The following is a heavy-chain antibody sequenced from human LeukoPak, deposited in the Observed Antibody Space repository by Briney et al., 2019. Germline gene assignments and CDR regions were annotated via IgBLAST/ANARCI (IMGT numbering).Heavy chain of an antibody. D-gene: IGHD6-13*01. CDR2: IYYSGST. Sequence: TSQTLSLTCTVSGGSISSGGYYWSWIRQHPGKGLEWIGYIYYSGSTYYNPSLKSRVTISVDTSKDQFSLKLSSVTAADTAVYYCARSIAAAGTLYAFDIWGQGTMVTVSS. V-gene: IGHV4-31*03. J-gene: IGHJ3*02. CDR3: ARSIAAAGTLYAFDI. CDR1: GGSISSGGYY.